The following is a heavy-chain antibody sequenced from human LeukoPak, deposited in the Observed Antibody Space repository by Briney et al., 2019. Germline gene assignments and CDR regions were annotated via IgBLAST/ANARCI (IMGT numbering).Heavy chain of an antibody. J-gene: IGHJ4*02. CDR3: ARDSGSYPELVIY. CDR1: GGSISSGGYY. D-gene: IGHD1-26*01. Sequence: SETLSLTCTVSGGSISSGGYYWSWIRQPPGKGLEWIGYIYHSGSTYYNPSLKSRVTISVDTSKNQFSLKLSSVTAADTAVYYCARDSGSYPELVIYWGQGTLVTVSS. V-gene: IGHV4-30-2*01. CDR2: IYHSGST.